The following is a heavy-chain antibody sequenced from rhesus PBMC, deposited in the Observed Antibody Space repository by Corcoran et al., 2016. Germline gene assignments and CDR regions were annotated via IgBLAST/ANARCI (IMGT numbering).Heavy chain of an antibody. D-gene: IGHD1-1-1*01. CDR1: GGSMRGYYS. CDR2: LHGYSGSN. CDR3: ARDLAGTYFDY. J-gene: IGHJ4*01. Sequence: QVKLQQWGEGLVKSSETLSLTCAVYGGSMRGYYSWRWYRQSQGRGLEWIGSLHGYSGSNIYNPSPKNRVTISRYTSKNQFSLKLSSVTAADTAVYYCARDLAGTYFDYWGQGVLVTVSS. V-gene: IGHV4-73*01.